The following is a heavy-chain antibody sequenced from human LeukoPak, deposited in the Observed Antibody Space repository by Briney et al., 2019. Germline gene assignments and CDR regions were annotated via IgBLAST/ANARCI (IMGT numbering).Heavy chain of an antibody. J-gene: IGHJ4*02. V-gene: IGHV3-74*01. Sequence: GGSLRLSCAASGFTFTTYWMHWVRQAPGKGLVWVSRIHSDGSSTSYADSVKGRFTISRDNAKNTLYLQMNSLRAEDTAVYYCARGYSYGYGPYYFDYWGQGTLVTVSS. D-gene: IGHD5-18*01. CDR2: IHSDGSST. CDR1: GFTFTTYW. CDR3: ARGYSYGYGPYYFDY.